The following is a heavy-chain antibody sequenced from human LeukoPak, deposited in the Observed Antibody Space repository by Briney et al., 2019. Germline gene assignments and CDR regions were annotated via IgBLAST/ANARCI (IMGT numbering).Heavy chain of an antibody. CDR3: AKDMDVGGYGSGSYVDY. CDR2: IRYDGSNK. J-gene: IGHJ4*02. D-gene: IGHD3-10*01. CDR1: GFTFRSYG. Sequence: PGGSLRLSCAASGFTFRSYGMHWVRQAPGKGLEWVAFIRYDGSNKYYADSVKGRFTISRDNSKNTLYLQMNSLRAEDTAEYYCAKDMDVGGYGSGSYVDYWGQGTLVTVSS. V-gene: IGHV3-30*02.